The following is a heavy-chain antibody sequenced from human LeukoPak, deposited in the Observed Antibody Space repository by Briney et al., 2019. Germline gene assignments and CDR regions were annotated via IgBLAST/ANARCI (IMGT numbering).Heavy chain of an antibody. D-gene: IGHD1-26*01. J-gene: IGHJ4*02. V-gene: IGHV3-43*01. CDR2: ISWDGGST. Sequence: PGGSLRLSCAASGFTFDDYTMHWVRQAPGKGLEWVSLISWDGGSTYYADSVKGRFTISRDNSKNSLYLQMNSLRTEDTALYYCARGGATRENYFDYWGQGTLVTVSS. CDR3: ARGGATRENYFDY. CDR1: GFTFDDYT.